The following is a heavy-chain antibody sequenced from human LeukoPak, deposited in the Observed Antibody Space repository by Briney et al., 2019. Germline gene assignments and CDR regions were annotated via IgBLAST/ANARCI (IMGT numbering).Heavy chain of an antibody. Sequence: PVASVKVSCRASGYTFTSYCMHWVRQAPGQGLEWMGWINPKSGGTNYAQKFQGRLTMTRDTSISTTYMELSRLRTDDTAVYYCARDLGISGWYAPPLGYFDYWGQGTLVTVSS. CDR2: INPKSGGT. D-gene: IGHD6-19*01. J-gene: IGHJ4*02. CDR1: GYTFTSYC. CDR3: ARDLGISGWYAPPLGYFDY. V-gene: IGHV1-2*02.